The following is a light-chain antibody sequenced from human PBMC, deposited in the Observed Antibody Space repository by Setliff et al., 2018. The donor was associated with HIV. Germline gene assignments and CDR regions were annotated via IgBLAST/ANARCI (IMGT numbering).Light chain of an antibody. CDR1: QGISSY. Sequence: DIQLTQSPYFLSASVGDRVIITCRASQGISSYLAWYQQKPGKAPELLVYVASTLQSGVPSRFSGSGSGTEFTLTISSLQPEDFATYYCQQFSGFPPTFGGGTRWISN. CDR3: QQFSGFPPT. V-gene: IGKV1-9*01. CDR2: VAS. J-gene: IGKJ4*01.